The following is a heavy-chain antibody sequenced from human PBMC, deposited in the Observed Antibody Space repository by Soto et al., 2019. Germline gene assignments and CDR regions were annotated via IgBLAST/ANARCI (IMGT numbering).Heavy chain of an antibody. D-gene: IGHD1-26*01. J-gene: IGHJ3*01. CDR1: GFTFDQHA. V-gene: IGHV3-9*01. Sequence: EVQLVESGGDLAQPGRSLRLSCAASGFTFDQHAMHWVRQAPGKGLEWVSGISWNNGNIGYAASVKGRFTISRDNAKNSLYLQMERLRTEDTAIYYCAKDILLGNSGSYPDAFDVWGQGTMVTVSA. CDR2: ISWNNGNI. CDR3: AKDILLGNSGSYPDAFDV.